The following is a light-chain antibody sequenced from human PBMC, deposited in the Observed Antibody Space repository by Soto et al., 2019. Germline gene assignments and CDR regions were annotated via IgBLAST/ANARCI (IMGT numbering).Light chain of an antibody. J-gene: IGLJ2*01. Sequence: QSALTQPASVSGSPGQSITISCTGTSSDVGNYKYVSWYQQHPGKAPKLMIYEVSNRPSGVSNRFSGSKSGNTASLTISGLQAEDETDYYCQSYDSSLSGVVFGGGTKLTVL. CDR2: EVS. V-gene: IGLV2-14*01. CDR3: QSYDSSLSGVV. CDR1: SSDVGNYKY.